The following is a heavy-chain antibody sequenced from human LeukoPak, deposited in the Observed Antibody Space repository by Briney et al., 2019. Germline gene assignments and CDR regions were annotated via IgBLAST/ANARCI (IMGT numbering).Heavy chain of an antibody. CDR3: ARETEHSIFGVVMFGENNQFDY. J-gene: IGHJ4*02. D-gene: IGHD3-3*01. CDR1: GYTFTGYY. CDR2: INPNSGGT. Sequence: GASVKVSCKASGYTFTGYYMHWVRQAPGQGLEWMGWINPNSGGTNYAQKFQGRVAMTRDTSISTAYMELSRLRSDDTAVYYCARETEHSIFGVVMFGENNQFDYWGQGTLVTVSS. V-gene: IGHV1-2*02.